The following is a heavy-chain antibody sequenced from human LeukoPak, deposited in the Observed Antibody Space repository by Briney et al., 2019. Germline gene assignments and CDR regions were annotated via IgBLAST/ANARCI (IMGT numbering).Heavy chain of an antibody. CDR3: ARNYDSSGYYYYYYGVDV. Sequence: SVKVSCKASGGTFSSYTISWVRQAPGQGLEWMGSIIPILGIANYAQKFQGRVTITADKSTSTAYMELSSLRSEDTAVYYCARNYDSSGYYYYYYGVDVWGQGTTVTVSS. D-gene: IGHD3-22*01. CDR1: GGTFSSYT. J-gene: IGHJ6*02. V-gene: IGHV1-69*02. CDR2: IIPILGIA.